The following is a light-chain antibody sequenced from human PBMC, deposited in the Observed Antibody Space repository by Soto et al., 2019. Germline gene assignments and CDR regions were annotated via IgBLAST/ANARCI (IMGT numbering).Light chain of an antibody. J-gene: IGKJ1*01. Sequence: EIVLTQSTGTLSLSPGERATLSCRASKSVSSSYLPWNQQKPGQAPRLLIYGASSRATGIPDRFSGSGSGTDFTLTISRLEPEDFAVYYCQQYGSSPTWTFGQGTKVEIK. V-gene: IGKV3-20*01. CDR2: GAS. CDR3: QQYGSSPTWT. CDR1: KSVSSSY.